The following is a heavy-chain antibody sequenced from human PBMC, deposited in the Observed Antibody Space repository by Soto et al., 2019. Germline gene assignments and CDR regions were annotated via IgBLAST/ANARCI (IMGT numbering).Heavy chain of an antibody. D-gene: IGHD2-15*01. V-gene: IGHV1-18*01. Sequence: ASVKVSCKASGYTLTTYGTSWVRQAPGQGLEWMGWISAYNGNTNYAQKFQGRVTMTTDTSTSIAYMELRSLRSDDTAVYYCARGPPTSCSGGSCYSHYFDYWGQGTLVTVSS. CDR3: ARGPPTSCSGGSCYSHYFDY. CDR2: ISAYNGNT. CDR1: GYTLTTYG. J-gene: IGHJ4*02.